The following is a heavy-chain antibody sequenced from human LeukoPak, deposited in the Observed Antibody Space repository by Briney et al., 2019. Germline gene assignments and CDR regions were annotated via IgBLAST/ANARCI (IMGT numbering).Heavy chain of an antibody. CDR3: GRRGSLSDY. J-gene: IGHJ4*02. CDR2: IHHDGSEK. V-gene: IGHV3-7*01. D-gene: IGHD3-10*01. Sequence: GGSLRLSCAASGFSFSDYWMSWVRQAPGKGLEWVANIHHDGSEKHYVDSVKGRFTISRDNAKNSLSLQMTSLRDVDTALYYCGRRGSLSDYWGQGSLVSVSS. CDR1: GFSFSDYW.